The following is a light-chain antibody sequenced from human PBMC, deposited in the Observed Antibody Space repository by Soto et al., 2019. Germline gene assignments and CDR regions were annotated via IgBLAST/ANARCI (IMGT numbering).Light chain of an antibody. CDR1: SSDVGGYDY. J-gene: IGLJ1*01. V-gene: IGLV2-11*01. CDR2: GVT. CDR3: CSHGGRHSYV. Sequence: QSALTQPRSVSGSPGQSVTISCTGTSSDVGGYDYVSWYQQHPGKAPKLMIYGVTKRPSGVPDRFSDSKSGNTASLTISGLQAEDESDYYCCSHGGRHSYVFGTGTKLTVL.